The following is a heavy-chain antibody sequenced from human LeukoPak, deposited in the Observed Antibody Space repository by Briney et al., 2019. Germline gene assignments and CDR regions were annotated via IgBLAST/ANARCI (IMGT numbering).Heavy chain of an antibody. D-gene: IGHD3-22*01. CDR3: ARVKTMIIVVSLFDY. CDR2: MNPNSGNT. V-gene: IGHV1-8*01. J-gene: IGHJ4*02. Sequence: ASVKVSCKASGYTFTSYDINWVRQATGQGLEWMGWMNPNSGNTGYAQKFQGRVTMTRDTSISTAYMELSRLRSDDTAVYYCARVKTMIIVVSLFDYWAREPWSPSPQ. CDR1: GYTFTSYD.